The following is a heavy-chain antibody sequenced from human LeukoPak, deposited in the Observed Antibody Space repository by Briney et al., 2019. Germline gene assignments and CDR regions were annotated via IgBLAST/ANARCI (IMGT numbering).Heavy chain of an antibody. D-gene: IGHD3-10*01. J-gene: IGHJ6*03. Sequence: SETLSLTCTVSGYFISSGYYWGWIRQPPGKGLQWIGSIHHSGSTYYNPSLKSRVTISVDTSKNQFSLKLSSVTAADTAVYYCARESSYGSYYYYYYMDVWGKGTTVTISS. CDR3: ARESSYGSYYYYYYMDV. CDR2: IHHSGST. CDR1: GYFISSGYY. V-gene: IGHV4-38-2*02.